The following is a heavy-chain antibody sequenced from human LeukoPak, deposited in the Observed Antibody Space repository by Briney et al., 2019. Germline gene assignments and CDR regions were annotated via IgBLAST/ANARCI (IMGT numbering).Heavy chain of an antibody. CDR2: IKSKTDGGTT. Sequence: PGGSLRLSCAASGFTFSNAWMSWVRQAPGKGLEWVGRIKSKTDGGTTDYAAPVKGRFTISRDDSKNTLYLQMNILKTEDTAVYYCTTGPPYYYYYCYMDVWGKGTTVTVSS. D-gene: IGHD1-14*01. CDR3: TTGPPYYYYYCYMDV. J-gene: IGHJ6*03. CDR1: GFTFSNAW. V-gene: IGHV3-15*01.